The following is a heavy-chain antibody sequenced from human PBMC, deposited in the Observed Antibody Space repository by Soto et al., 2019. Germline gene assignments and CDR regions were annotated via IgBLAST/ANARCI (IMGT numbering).Heavy chain of an antibody. J-gene: IGHJ6*01. CDR1: GFSFSSFA. CDR3: AKGVELDV. CDR2: IGDSGAST. D-gene: IGHD1-26*01. V-gene: IGHV3-23*01. Sequence: EVLLLESGGGLVQPGGSLRLSCEASGFSFSSFAMNWVRQAPGKGLEWVSAIGDSGASTYYADSVKGRFTISRDNSRNTLYLQLSRLSAEDTAVYYCAKGVELDVWGNGTTVPVSS.